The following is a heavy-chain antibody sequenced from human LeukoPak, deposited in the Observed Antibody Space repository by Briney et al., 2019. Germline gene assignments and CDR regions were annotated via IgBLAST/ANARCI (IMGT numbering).Heavy chain of an antibody. V-gene: IGHV1-69*01. Sequence: ASVKVSCKASGGTFSSYAISWVRQAPGQGLEWMGGIIPIFGTANYAQKFQGRVTITADESTSTAYMELSSLRSEDTAVYYCARDGGGYCSSTSCHTLDYWGQGTLVTVSS. CDR3: ARDGGGYCSSTSCHTLDY. J-gene: IGHJ4*02. D-gene: IGHD2-2*01. CDR1: GGTFSSYA. CDR2: IIPIFGTA.